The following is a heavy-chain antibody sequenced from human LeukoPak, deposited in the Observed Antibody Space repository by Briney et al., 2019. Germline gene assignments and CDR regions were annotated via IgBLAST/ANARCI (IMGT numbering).Heavy chain of an antibody. CDR3: ARAAKGSDYYYYYMDV. CDR2: IYYSGST. D-gene: IGHD3-10*01. V-gene: IGHV4-59*01. J-gene: IGHJ6*03. CDR1: GGSISSYY. Sequence: SETLSLTCTVSGGSISSYYWSWIRQPPGKGLEWIGYIYYSGSTNYNPSLKSRVTISVDTSKNQFSLKLSSVTAADTAVYYCARAAKGSDYYYYYMDVWGKGTTVTVSS.